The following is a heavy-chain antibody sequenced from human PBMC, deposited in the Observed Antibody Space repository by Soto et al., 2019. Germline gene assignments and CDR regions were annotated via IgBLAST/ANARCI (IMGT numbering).Heavy chain of an antibody. V-gene: IGHV3-74*02. J-gene: IGHJ6*03. Sequence: EVQLVESGGGLVQPGGSLRLSCAASGFTFSNYWMYWVRQAPGKGVEWFSRINSEGSVSSYADSVKGGLTTSRDNVKNTLYLQMDSLRAEDTAVYYCARGDCVGGTCYSLAGSFYYYMDVWGKGTTVTVFS. CDR3: ARGDCVGGTCYSLAGSFYYYMDV. D-gene: IGHD2-15*01. CDR1: GFTFSNYW. CDR2: INSEGSVS.